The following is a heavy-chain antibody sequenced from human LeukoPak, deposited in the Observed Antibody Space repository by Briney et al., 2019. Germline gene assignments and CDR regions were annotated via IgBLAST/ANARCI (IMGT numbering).Heavy chain of an antibody. Sequence: PSETLSLTCTVSGGSISNFYWSWIRQPPGKGLEWIGYIYYSGSTNYNPSLKSRVTISIDTSKTQVSLRLSSVTAADTAVYYCASGSGWYFLWGQGTMVTVSS. D-gene: IGHD6-19*01. V-gene: IGHV4-59*08. CDR3: ASGSGWYFL. CDR1: GGSISNFY. CDR2: IYYSGST. J-gene: IGHJ3*01.